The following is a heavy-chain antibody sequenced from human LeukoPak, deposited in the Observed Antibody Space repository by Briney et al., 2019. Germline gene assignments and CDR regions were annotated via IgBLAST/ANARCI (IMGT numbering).Heavy chain of an antibody. CDR3: AREGLQEYYFDY. CDR1: GFTFSSYA. J-gene: IGHJ4*02. CDR2: ISYDGSNK. Sequence: GGSLRLSCAASGFTFSSYAMHWVRQAPGKGLEWVAVISYDGSNKYYADSVKGRFTISRDNSKNTLYLQMNSLRAEDTAVYYCAREGLQEYYFDYWGQGTLVTVSS. V-gene: IGHV3-30-3*01. D-gene: IGHD2/OR15-2a*01.